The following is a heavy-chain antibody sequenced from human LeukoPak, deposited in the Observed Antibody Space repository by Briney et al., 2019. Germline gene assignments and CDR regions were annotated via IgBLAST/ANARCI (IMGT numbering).Heavy chain of an antibody. CDR2: INPNSGGT. J-gene: IGHJ3*02. V-gene: IGHV1-2*06. CDR3: ATLTYYYDSSGFTGEGAFDI. CDR1: GYTFTGYY. Sequence: ASVKVSCKASGYTFTGYYMHWVRRAPGQGLEWMGRINPNSGGTNYAQKFQGRVTMTRDTSISTAYMELSRLRSDDTAVYYCATLTYYYDSSGFTGEGAFDIWGQGTMVTVSS. D-gene: IGHD3-22*01.